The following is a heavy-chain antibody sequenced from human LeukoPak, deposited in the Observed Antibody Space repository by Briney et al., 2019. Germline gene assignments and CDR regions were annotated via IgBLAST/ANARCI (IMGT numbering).Heavy chain of an antibody. V-gene: IGHV3-74*01. CDR1: GFTLSSHW. J-gene: IGHJ5*02. CDR2: INSDGSTT. CDR3: TKRVSATRWFDP. D-gene: IGHD2-15*01. Sequence: GGSLRLSCAASGFTLSSHWMHWVRHAPGKGLVWVSRINSDGSTTNYADSVKGRFTISRDNAENTLYLQMNSLRVEDTAVYYCTKRVSATRWFDPWGQGTLVTVSS.